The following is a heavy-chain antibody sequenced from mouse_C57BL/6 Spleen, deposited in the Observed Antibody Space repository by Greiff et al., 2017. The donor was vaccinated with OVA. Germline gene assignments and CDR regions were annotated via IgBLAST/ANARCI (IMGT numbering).Heavy chain of an antibody. CDR3: ARYITTVVPYYFDY. Sequence: VQLQQPGAELVKPGASVKLSCKASGYTFTSYWMHWVKQRPGQGLEWIGMIHPNSGSTNYNEKFKSKATLTVDKSSSTAYMQLSSLTSEDSAVYYCARYITTVVPYYFDYWGQGTTLTVSS. CDR2: IHPNSGST. J-gene: IGHJ2*01. V-gene: IGHV1-64*01. D-gene: IGHD1-1*01. CDR1: GYTFTSYW.